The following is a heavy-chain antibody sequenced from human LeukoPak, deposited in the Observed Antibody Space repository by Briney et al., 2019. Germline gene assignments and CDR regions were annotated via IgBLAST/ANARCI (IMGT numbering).Heavy chain of an antibody. CDR2: MNPNSGNT. J-gene: IGHJ4*02. CDR1: GYTFTSYD. V-gene: IGHV1-8*01. Sequence: GASVKVSCKASGYTFTSYDINWVRQATGQGLEWMGWMNPNSGNTGYAQKFQGRVTMTRNTSISTAYMELSSLRSEDTAVYYCARGRRIAAAAKSYYYYFDYWGQGTLVTVSS. CDR3: ARGRRIAAAAKSYYYYFDY. D-gene: IGHD6-13*01.